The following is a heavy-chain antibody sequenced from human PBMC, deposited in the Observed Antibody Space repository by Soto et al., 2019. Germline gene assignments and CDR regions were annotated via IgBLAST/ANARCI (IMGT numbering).Heavy chain of an antibody. J-gene: IGHJ5*02. D-gene: IGHD6-13*01. CDR3: ARDGRIAAAVQRGWFDP. CDR2: ISAYNGNT. V-gene: IGHV1-18*01. Sequence: ASVKVSSKAYGYPFTSYGISLVRQAPGQGLEWMGWISAYNGNTNYAQKLQGRVTMTTDTSTSTAYMELRSLRSDDTAVYYCARDGRIAAAVQRGWFDPWGQGTLVTVSS. CDR1: GYPFTSYG.